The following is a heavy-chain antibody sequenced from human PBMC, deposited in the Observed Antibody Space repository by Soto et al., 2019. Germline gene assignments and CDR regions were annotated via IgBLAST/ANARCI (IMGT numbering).Heavy chain of an antibody. J-gene: IGHJ6*02. V-gene: IGHV1-69*13. D-gene: IGHD5-18*01. CDR3: AGSYGYNYYYGMDV. CDR2: IIPIFGTA. Sequence: SVKVSCKASGGTFSSYAISWVRQAPGQGLEWMGGIIPIFGTANYAQKFQGRVTITADESTSTAYMELSSLRSEDTAVYYCAGSYGYNYYYGMDVWGQGTTVTVSS. CDR1: GGTFSSYA.